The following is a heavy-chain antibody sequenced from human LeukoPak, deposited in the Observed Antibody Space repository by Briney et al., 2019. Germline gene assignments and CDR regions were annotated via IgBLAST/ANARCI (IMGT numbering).Heavy chain of an antibody. J-gene: IGHJ3*02. V-gene: IGHV3-11*03. Sequence: GGSLRLSCAASGFTFSDYYMSWIRQAPGKGLEWVSYISSSSSYTNYADSVKGRFTISRDNAKNSLYLQMSSLRAEDTAVYYCARPTVTTGIDAFDIWGQGTMVTVSS. CDR2: ISSSSSYT. D-gene: IGHD4-17*01. CDR3: ARPTVTTGIDAFDI. CDR1: GFTFSDYY.